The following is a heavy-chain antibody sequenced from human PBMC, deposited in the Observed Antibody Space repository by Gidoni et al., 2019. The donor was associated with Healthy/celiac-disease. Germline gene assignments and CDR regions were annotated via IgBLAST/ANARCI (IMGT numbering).Heavy chain of an antibody. D-gene: IGHD1-26*01. CDR3: ARGGRYSIYDY. J-gene: IGHJ4*02. Sequence: QVQLVQSGAEGKKPGASVKISCKASGYTFTSYYMHWVRQAPGQGLEWMGIANPSDGSTSYAQKFQGRVTLDTSTSTVYMELSSLRSEDTAVYYCARGGRYSIYDYWGQGTLVTVSS. CDR2: ANPSDGST. CDR1: GYTFTSYY. V-gene: IGHV1-46*03.